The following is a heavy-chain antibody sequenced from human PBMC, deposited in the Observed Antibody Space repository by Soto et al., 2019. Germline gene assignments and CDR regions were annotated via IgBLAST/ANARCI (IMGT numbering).Heavy chain of an antibody. J-gene: IGHJ6*02. CDR1: GGSFSGYY. D-gene: IGHD2-2*01. V-gene: IGHV4-34*01. CDR3: ARMAWTLGYCSSTSCGMDV. CDR2: INHSGST. Sequence: SETLSLTCAVYGGSFSGYYWSWIRQPPGKGLEWIGEINHSGSTNYNPSLKSRVTISVDTSKNQFSLKLSSVTAADTAVYYCARMAWTLGYCSSTSCGMDVWGQGTTVTVSS.